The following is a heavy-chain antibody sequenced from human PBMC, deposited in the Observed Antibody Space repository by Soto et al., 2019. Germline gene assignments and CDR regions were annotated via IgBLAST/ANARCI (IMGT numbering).Heavy chain of an antibody. V-gene: IGHV3-64*01. D-gene: IGHD5-18*01. CDR3: ARSGYSYGSDY. CDR2: IGSNGGST. CDR1: GFIFSNYV. J-gene: IGHJ4*02. Sequence: EVQLGESGGGLVQPGGSLRLSCAASGFIFSNYVMNWVRQAPEKGLEYVSDIGSNGGSTLYANSVKGRFTISRDNSKSMLYLQMGSLRAEDMGVYYCARSGYSYGSDYWGQGTLVTVSA.